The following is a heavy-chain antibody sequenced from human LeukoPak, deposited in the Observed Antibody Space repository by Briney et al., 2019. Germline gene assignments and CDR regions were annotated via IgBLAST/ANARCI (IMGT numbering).Heavy chain of an antibody. J-gene: IGHJ6*02. CDR1: GFTFSSYG. Sequence: GGSLRLSCAASGFTFSSYGMSWVRQAPGKGLEWVSSISGGGGNTYSADSVKGRFTISRDNSKNTLYLQLNNLRAEDTAVYYCAKDRSSSPYYGMDVWGQGTTVTVSS. CDR3: AKDRSSSPYYGMDV. V-gene: IGHV3-23*01. D-gene: IGHD6-6*01. CDR2: ISGGGGNT.